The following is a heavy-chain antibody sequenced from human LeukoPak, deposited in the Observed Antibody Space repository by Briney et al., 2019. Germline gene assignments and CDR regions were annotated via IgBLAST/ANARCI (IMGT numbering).Heavy chain of an antibody. J-gene: IGHJ6*02. CDR1: GGSISSGDYY. CDR3: ARQGDSSGYYYRYYGMDV. V-gene: IGHV4-61*08. Sequence: SETLSLTCTVSGGSISSGDYYWSWIRQPPGKGLEWIGYIYYSGSTNYNPSLKSRVTISVDTSKNQFSLKLSSVTAADTAVYYCARQGDSSGYYYRYYGMDVWGQGTTVTVSS. CDR2: IYYSGST. D-gene: IGHD3-22*01.